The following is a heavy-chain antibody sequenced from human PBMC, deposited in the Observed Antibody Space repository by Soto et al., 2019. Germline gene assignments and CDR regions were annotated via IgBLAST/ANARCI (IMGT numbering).Heavy chain of an antibody. V-gene: IGHV1-3*01. CDR1: GYIFTSYA. D-gene: IGHD3-22*01. J-gene: IGHJ5*02. CDR3: ARGKTSITMIVVVDWFDP. CDR2: INPGNSDT. Sequence: ASVKVSCKASGYIFTSYAIHWVRQAPGQRLEWMGWINPGNSDTKYSQNFQGRVTITSDTSASTAYMELSRLRSEDTAVYYCARGKTSITMIVVVDWFDPWGQGTLVTVSS.